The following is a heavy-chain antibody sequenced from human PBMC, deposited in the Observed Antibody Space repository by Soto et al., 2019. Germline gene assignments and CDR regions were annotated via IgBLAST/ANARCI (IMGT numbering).Heavy chain of an antibody. J-gene: IGHJ4*02. CDR3: ARDSYYHSSSGYYVSDY. CDR2: ISAYNGNT. D-gene: IGHD3-22*01. CDR1: GYTFTSYG. V-gene: IGHV1-18*01. Sequence: GASVKVSCKASGYTFTSYGISWVRQAPGQGLEWMGWISAYNGNTNYAQKLQDRVTMTTDTSTSTAYMELRSLRSDDTAVYYCARDSYYHSSSGYYVSDYWGQGTLVTVSS.